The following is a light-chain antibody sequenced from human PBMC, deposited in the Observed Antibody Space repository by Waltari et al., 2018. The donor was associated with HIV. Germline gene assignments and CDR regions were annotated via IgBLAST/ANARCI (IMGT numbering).Light chain of an antibody. Sequence: QSALTQPASVSGSPGQSITISCTGTSSDVGGYHYVSWYQQHPGKAPKLMIYEVSDRPSGISNRFSGSKSGNTASLTISGLQAEDEADYYCSSYSSSSILVVFGGGTKLTVL. CDR3: SSYSSSSILVV. V-gene: IGLV2-14*01. CDR1: SSDVGGYHY. CDR2: EVS. J-gene: IGLJ2*01.